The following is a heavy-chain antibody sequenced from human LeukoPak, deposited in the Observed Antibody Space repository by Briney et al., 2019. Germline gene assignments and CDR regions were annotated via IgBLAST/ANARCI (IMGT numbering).Heavy chain of an antibody. CDR2: IYPNGGAT. J-gene: IGHJ4*02. V-gene: IGHV1-2*02. Sequence: ASVKVSCKASGYTFTGYYMHWVRQAPGQGVEWMGWIYPNGGATKYAQKFQGRVTMTRDTSISTAYMELSGLRSDDTAVYYCGTLLSNGPFDYWGQGSLVTVSS. CDR1: GYTFTGYY. CDR3: GTLLSNGPFDY.